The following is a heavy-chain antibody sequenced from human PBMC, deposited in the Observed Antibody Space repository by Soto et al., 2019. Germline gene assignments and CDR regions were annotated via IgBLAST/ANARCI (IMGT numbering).Heavy chain of an antibody. CDR1: GFSLSTSGVG. J-gene: IGHJ3*02. Sequence: QITLKESGPTLVKPTQTLTLTCTFSGFSLSTSGVGVGWIRQPPGKALEWVALIYWDDDKRYSPSLKSRLTITKDTSKSQVVLTMTNMDTVDTATNYWAHHPNAFDIWGQGTMVSVSS. V-gene: IGHV2-5*02. CDR2: IYWDDDK. CDR3: AHHPNAFDI.